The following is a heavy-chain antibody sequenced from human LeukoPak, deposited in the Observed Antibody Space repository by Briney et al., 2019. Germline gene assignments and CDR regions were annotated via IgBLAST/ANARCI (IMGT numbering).Heavy chain of an antibody. Sequence: PSETLSLTCAVYGGSFSVYYWSWIRQPPGKGLEWIGSIYYSGSTYYNPSLKSRVTISVDTSKNQFSLKLSSVTAADTAVYYCARQYYYYGMDVWGQGTTVTVSS. CDR1: GGSFSVYY. CDR2: IYYSGST. J-gene: IGHJ6*02. V-gene: IGHV4-34*01. CDR3: ARQYYYYGMDV.